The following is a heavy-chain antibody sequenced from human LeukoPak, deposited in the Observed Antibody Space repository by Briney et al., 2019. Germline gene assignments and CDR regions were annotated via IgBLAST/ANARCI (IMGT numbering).Heavy chain of an antibody. CDR2: IYTSGST. D-gene: IGHD3-3*01. J-gene: IGHJ4*02. CDR1: GGSISSYY. CDR3: ARLRFWSGYYDFDY. V-gene: IGHV4-4*07. Sequence: KPSETLSLTCTVSGGSISSYYWSWIRQPAGKGLEWIGRIYTSGSTNYNPSLKSRVTMSVDTSKNRFSLKLSSVTAADTAVYYCARLRFWSGYYDFDYWGQGTLVTVSS.